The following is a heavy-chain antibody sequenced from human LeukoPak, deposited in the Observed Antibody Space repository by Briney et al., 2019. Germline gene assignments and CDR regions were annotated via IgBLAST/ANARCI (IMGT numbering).Heavy chain of an antibody. CDR3: ARDRRYDESDY. V-gene: IGHV3-48*01. CDR1: GFTFSSYS. CDR2: ISSSSSNI. J-gene: IGHJ4*02. D-gene: IGHD3-3*01. Sequence: GVSLTLSCAASGFTFSSYSMKWLRQAPGQGLEGGLYISSSSSNIYYADPVKGRFTISRDNAKTSLYLQMNSVRAEDTAVYYCARDRRYDESDYWGQGTRVTVSS.